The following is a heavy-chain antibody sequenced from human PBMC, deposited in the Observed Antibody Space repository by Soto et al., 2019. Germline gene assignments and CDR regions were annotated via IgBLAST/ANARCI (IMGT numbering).Heavy chain of an antibody. Sequence: EVQLVESGGGLVKPGGSLRLSCAASGFTFSSYSMNWVRQAPGKGLEWVSSISSSSSYIYYADSVKGRFTISRDNAKNSLYLQMNSLRAEDTAVYYCARDSDSGWYDGWFDPWGQGTLVTVSS. D-gene: IGHD6-19*01. CDR1: GFTFSSYS. J-gene: IGHJ5*02. CDR2: ISSSSSYI. CDR3: ARDSDSGWYDGWFDP. V-gene: IGHV3-21*01.